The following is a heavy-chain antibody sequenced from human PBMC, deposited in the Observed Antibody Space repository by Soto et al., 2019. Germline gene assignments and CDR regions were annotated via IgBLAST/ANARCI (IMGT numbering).Heavy chain of an antibody. D-gene: IGHD4-17*01. CDR2: IYHSGST. Sequence: QVQLQESGPGLVKPSGTLSLTCAVSSGSISSSNWWSWVRQPPGKGLEWIGEIYHSGSTNYNPSLKSRVTISVDKSKHQFSLKLSSGTAADTAVYYCARVGDYGDYEYYFDYWGQGTLVTVSS. CDR3: ARVGDYGDYEYYFDY. V-gene: IGHV4-4*02. CDR1: SGSISSSNW. J-gene: IGHJ4*02.